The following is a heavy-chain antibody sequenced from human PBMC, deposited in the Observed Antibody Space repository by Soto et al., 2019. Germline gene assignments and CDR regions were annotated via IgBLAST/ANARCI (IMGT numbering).Heavy chain of an antibody. CDR2: MNPNSGHT. J-gene: IGHJ5*02. V-gene: IGHV1-8*01. Sequence: QVQLVQSGAEVKKPGASVKVSCEASGHTLTGFDVNWLRQAAGQGLEWMGWMNPNSGHTGYAQKYQGRVTIGAGDMELSSLGSEDTAVYYCGTVPSGQSGGWYVGHWGQGTLVIVSS. CDR3: GTVPSGQSGGWYVGH. D-gene: IGHD6-19*01. CDR1: GHTLTGFD.